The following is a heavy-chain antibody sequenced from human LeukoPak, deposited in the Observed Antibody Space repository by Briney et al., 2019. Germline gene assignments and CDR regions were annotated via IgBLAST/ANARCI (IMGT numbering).Heavy chain of an antibody. CDR2: INHSGST. D-gene: IGHD2-2*01. CDR3: ARLDCSSTSCYFIDY. CDR1: GGSFSGYS. Sequence: PSETLSLTCAVYGGSFSGYSWSWIRQPPGKGLEWIGEINHSGSTNYNPSLKSRVTISVDTSKNQFSLKLSSVTAADTAVYYCARLDCSSTSCYFIDYWGQGTLVTVSS. V-gene: IGHV4-34*01. J-gene: IGHJ4*02.